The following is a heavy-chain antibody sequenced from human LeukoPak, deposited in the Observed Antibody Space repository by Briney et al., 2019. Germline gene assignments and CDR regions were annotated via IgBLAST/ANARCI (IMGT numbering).Heavy chain of an antibody. CDR2: ISSSGSTI. CDR3: AKAQMATKPGPSDY. V-gene: IGHV3-48*03. D-gene: IGHD5-24*01. CDR1: GFTFSSYE. Sequence: GSLRLSCAASGFTFSSYEMNWVRQAPGKGLEWVSYISSSGSTIYYADSVKGRFTISRDNAKNSLYLQMNSLRAEDTAVYYCAKAQMATKPGPSDYWGQGTLVTVSS. J-gene: IGHJ4*02.